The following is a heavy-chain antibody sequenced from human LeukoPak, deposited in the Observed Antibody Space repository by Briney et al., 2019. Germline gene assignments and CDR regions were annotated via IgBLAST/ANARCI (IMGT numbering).Heavy chain of an antibody. Sequence: PGGSLRLSCAASGFTFDDYAMPWVRQAPGKGLEWVSGISWNSGSIGYADSVKGRFTISRDNAKNSLYLQMNSLRAEDTALYYCARGGAAYSSGWYTDYWGQGTLVTVSS. J-gene: IGHJ4*02. CDR2: ISWNSGSI. CDR1: GFTFDDYA. D-gene: IGHD6-19*01. CDR3: ARGGAAYSSGWYTDY. V-gene: IGHV3-9*01.